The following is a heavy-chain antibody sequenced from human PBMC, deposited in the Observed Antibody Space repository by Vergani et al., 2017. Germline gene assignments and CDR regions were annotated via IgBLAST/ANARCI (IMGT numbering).Heavy chain of an antibody. CDR3: ARDQGSGTNRHHYGLDV. D-gene: IGHD3-10*01. V-gene: IGHV3-21*06. Sequence: EEHLVESGGGLVKPGGSLRLSCVASGFTFGSYSVNWVRQAPGRGLEWVSSISSSGNYVYYAASVKGRFSISRDNAKNLLSLQMNSLRADDTAVDYCARDQGSGTNRHHYGLDVWGQGTTVTVSS. CDR2: ISSSGNYV. CDR1: GFTFGSYS. J-gene: IGHJ6*02.